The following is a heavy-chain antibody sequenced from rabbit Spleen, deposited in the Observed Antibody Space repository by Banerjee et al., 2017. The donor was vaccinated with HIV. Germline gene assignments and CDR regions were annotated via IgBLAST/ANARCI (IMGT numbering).Heavy chain of an antibody. J-gene: IGHJ6*01. CDR2: IDTGSSGFT. CDR1: GFSFSVSSY. D-gene: IGHD1-1*01. V-gene: IGHV1S45*01. CDR3: ARDTSSSFSSYGMDL. Sequence: QEQLVESGGGLVKPEGSLKLSCTASGFSFSVSSYMCWVRQAPGKGLEWIACIDTGSSGFTYFASWAKGRFTISKTSSTTVTLQMTSLTAADTATYFCARDTSSSFSSYGMDLWGPGTLVTVS.